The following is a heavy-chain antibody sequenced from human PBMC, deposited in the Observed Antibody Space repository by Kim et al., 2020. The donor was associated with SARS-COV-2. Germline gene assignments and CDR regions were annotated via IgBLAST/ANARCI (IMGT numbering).Heavy chain of an antibody. V-gene: IGHV4-34*01. D-gene: IGHD6-19*01. CDR1: GGSFSGYY. J-gene: IGHJ6*01. CDR2: INHSGST. CDR3: ARGGAGRMVGYYYYGLDV. Sequence: SETLSLICAVYGGSFSGYYWSWIRQPPGKGLEWIGEINHSGSTNYNPSLKSRVTISVDTSKNQFSLKLSSVTAADTAVYYCARGGAGRMVGYYYYGLDVWGQGTTVTVSS.